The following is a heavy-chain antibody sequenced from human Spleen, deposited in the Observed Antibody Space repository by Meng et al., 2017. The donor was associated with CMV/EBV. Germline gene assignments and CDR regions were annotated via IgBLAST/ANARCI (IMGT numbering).Heavy chain of an antibody. CDR1: GFTFNKFD. Sequence: PSVKVSCKSSGFTFNKFDINWVRQARGQGLEWMGWMNFQSGSAGHAQKFQGRVTMTRNTSIGTAYMELRSLTSDDTAVYFCARGSHNFWSGSSFFYGMDVWGQGTTVTVSS. D-gene: IGHD3-3*01. V-gene: IGHV1-8*01. J-gene: IGHJ6*02. CDR3: ARGSHNFWSGSSFFYGMDV. CDR2: MNFQSGSA.